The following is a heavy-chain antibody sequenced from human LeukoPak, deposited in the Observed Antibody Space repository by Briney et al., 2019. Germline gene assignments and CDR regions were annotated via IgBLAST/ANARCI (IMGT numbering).Heavy chain of an antibody. J-gene: IGHJ4*02. V-gene: IGHV4-59*01. CDR2: IYYSGST. D-gene: IGHD1-26*01. CDR1: GGSISSYY. Sequence: PSETLSLTCTVSGGSISSYYWSWIRQPPGKGLEWIGYIYYSGSTNYNPCLKSRVTISVDTSKNQFSLKLSSVTAADTAVYYCARGLSGDWGQGTLVTVSS. CDR3: ARGLSGD.